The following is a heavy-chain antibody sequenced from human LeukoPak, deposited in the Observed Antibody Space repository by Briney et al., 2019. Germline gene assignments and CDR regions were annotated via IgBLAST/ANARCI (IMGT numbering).Heavy chain of an antibody. CDR2: IVVGSGNT. J-gene: IGHJ4*02. Sequence: SGKVSCKASGFTFTRSAMQWVRQARGQRLEYIGWIVVGSGNTNYAQKFQERVTITRDMSTSTAYMELSSLRSEDTAVYYCAADLSKWELLPVYWGQGALVTVSS. CDR3: AADLSKWELLPVY. CDR1: GFTFTRSA. D-gene: IGHD1-26*01. V-gene: IGHV1-58*02.